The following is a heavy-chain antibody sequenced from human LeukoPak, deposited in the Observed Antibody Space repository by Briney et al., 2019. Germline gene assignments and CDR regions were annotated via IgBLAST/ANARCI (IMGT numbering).Heavy chain of an antibody. J-gene: IGHJ4*02. CDR3: ARASGLWFGEPTFDY. Sequence: SETLSLTCTVSGGSISSYYWSWIRQPAGKGLEWIGRIYISTSGSTNYNPSLRSRVTISVDKSKNQLSLKLSSVTAADTAVYYCARASGLWFGEPTFDYWGQGTLVTVSS. V-gene: IGHV4-4*07. CDR2: IYISTSGST. D-gene: IGHD3-10*01. CDR1: GGSISSYY.